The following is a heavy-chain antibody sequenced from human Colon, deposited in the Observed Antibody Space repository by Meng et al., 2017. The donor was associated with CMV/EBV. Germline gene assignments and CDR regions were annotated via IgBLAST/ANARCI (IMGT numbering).Heavy chain of an antibody. CDR1: GFTCDNDV. CDR3: VKGEHLVFQH. Sequence: SGAASGFTCDNDVMSWVRQAPGRGLEWVSSIGNSGNNTNYADAVESRLTISRDNSKNRLYLQMNSLRGEDTAIYYCVKGEHLVFQHWGQVTLVTVSS. V-gene: IGHV3-23*01. CDR2: IGNSGNNT. J-gene: IGHJ1*01. D-gene: IGHD6-6*01.